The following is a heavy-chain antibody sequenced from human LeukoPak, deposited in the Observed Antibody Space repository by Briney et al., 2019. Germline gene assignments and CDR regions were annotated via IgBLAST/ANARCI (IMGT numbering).Heavy chain of an antibody. Sequence: ASVKVSCKASGYTFTSYYMHWVRQDPGQGLEWMGIINPSGGSTSYAQKFQGRVTMTRDTSTSTVYMELSSLRSEDTAVYYCARGVPAYYDSSGFQNWFDPWGQGTLVTVSS. CDR3: ARGVPAYYDSSGFQNWFDP. J-gene: IGHJ5*02. CDR1: GYTFTSYY. V-gene: IGHV1-46*01. D-gene: IGHD3-22*01. CDR2: INPSGGST.